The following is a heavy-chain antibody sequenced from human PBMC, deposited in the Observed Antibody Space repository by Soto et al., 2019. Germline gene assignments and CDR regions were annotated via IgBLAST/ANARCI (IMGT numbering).Heavy chain of an antibody. D-gene: IGHD3-3*01. J-gene: IGHJ5*02. CDR3: ARFYDFWSGPSGNWFDP. Sequence: SETLSLTCTVSGASISSSDCYWGWIRQPPGKGLEWIGSIYSTGSTYYNPSLKSRVTISVDTSKNQFSLKLSSVTAADTAVYYCARFYDFWSGPSGNWFDPWGQGTLVTVSS. V-gene: IGHV4-39*01. CDR1: GASISSSDCY. CDR2: IYSTGST.